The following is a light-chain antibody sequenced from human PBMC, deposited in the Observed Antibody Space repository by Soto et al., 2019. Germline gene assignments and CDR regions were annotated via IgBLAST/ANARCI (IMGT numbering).Light chain of an antibody. Sequence: EVVLTQSPGTLSLSPGERATLSCRASQSVSNNYLAWYQQKPGQAPRLLIYGASTRATGVPDRFSGSGSGTEFPLTIRRREPEDFVVFYCHQYSSSPRTFGQGTRVEVK. CDR3: HQYSSSPRT. V-gene: IGKV3-20*01. CDR2: GAS. J-gene: IGKJ1*01. CDR1: QSVSNNY.